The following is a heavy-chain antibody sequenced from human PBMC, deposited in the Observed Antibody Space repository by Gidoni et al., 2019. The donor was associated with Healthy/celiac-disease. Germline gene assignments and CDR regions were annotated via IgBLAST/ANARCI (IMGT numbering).Heavy chain of an antibody. V-gene: IGHV1-69*01. J-gene: IGHJ4*02. CDR2: IIPIFGTA. Sequence: QVQLVQSGAEVKKPGSSVKVYCKASGGTFSSYAISWVRQAPGQGLEWMGGIIPIFGTANYAQKFQGRVTITADESTSTAYMELSSLRSEDTAVYYCARGFTYYYDSSGYYNYYFDYWGQGTLVTVSS. CDR1: GGTFSSYA. CDR3: ARGFTYYYDSSGYYNYYFDY. D-gene: IGHD3-22*01.